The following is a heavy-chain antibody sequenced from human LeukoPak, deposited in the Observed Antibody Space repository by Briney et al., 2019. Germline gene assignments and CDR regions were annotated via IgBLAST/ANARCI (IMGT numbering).Heavy chain of an antibody. Sequence: ASVKVSCKASGYTFTGYYMHWVRQAPGQGLEWMGWINPNSGGTNYAQKFQGRVTMTRDTSISTAYMELSRLRSDDTAVYYCARYSSSWYWANWFDPWGQGTLVTVSS. CDR1: GYTFTGYY. D-gene: IGHD6-13*01. CDR2: INPNSGGT. V-gene: IGHV1-2*02. CDR3: ARYSSSWYWANWFDP. J-gene: IGHJ5*02.